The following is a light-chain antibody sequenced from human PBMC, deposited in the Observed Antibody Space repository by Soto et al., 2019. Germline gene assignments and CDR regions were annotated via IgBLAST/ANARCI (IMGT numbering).Light chain of an antibody. V-gene: IGLV2-14*03. Sequence: QSALTQPASVSGSPGQSITISCTGTSSDVGGYNYVSWYKQHPGKAPKLMIYDVSNRPSGVSNRFSGSKSGNTASLTISGLQAEDEAVYYCSSYTSSSLLFGGGTKLTVL. J-gene: IGLJ2*01. CDR2: DVS. CDR1: SSDVGGYNY. CDR3: SSYTSSSLL.